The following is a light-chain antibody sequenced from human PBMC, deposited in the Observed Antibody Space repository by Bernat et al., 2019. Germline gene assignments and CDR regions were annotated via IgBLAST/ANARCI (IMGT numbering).Light chain of an antibody. CDR3: ASWDSSLKGYV. V-gene: IGLV1-44*01. CDR2: SNN. Sequence: QFVLTQPPSVSATPGQRVIISCSGSSSNIGSDTVNWYQQVPGTAPKLLVYSNNLRPSGVPDRFSGSKSGTSASLAIGGLQSEDEADYYCASWDSSLKGYVFGTGTKVTVL. CDR1: SSNIGSDT. J-gene: IGLJ1*01.